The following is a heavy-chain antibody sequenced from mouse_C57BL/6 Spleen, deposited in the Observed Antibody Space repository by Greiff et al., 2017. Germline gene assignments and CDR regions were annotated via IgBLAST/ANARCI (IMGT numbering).Heavy chain of an antibody. V-gene: IGHV5-16*01. CDR2: INYDGSST. CDR1: GFTFSDYY. J-gene: IGHJ4*01. D-gene: IGHD3-2*02. CDR3: ARDSSGWNAMDY. Sequence: EVKLMESEGGLVQPGSSMKLSCTASGFTFSDYYMAWVRQVPEKGLEWVANINYDGSSTYYLDSLKSRFIISRDNAKNILYLQMSSLKSEDTATYYCARDSSGWNAMDYWGQGTSVTVSS.